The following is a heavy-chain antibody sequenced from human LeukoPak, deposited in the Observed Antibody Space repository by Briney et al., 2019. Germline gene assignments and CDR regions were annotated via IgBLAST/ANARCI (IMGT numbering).Heavy chain of an antibody. D-gene: IGHD3-10*01. V-gene: IGHV3-23*01. Sequence: GGSLRLSCAASGFTFSSYAMSWVRQAPGKGLEWVSAISGSGGSAYYADSVKGRFTISRDNSKNTLYLQMNSLRAEDTAVYYCATSITMVRGVSPFDYWGQGTLVTVSS. CDR3: ATSITMVRGVSPFDY. J-gene: IGHJ4*02. CDR1: GFTFSSYA. CDR2: ISGSGGSA.